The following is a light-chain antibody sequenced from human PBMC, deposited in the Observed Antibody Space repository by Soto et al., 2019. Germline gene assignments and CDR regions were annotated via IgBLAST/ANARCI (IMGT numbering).Light chain of an antibody. CDR2: EVT. CDR3: GSKAGSDKHVV. CDR1: SSDIRDSNY. V-gene: IGLV2-8*01. Sequence: QSALSQPPSASGSPGQSVTISCSGISSDIRDSNYVSWYQQHPGKAPKLVVSEVTKLPSGVPDRFSGSRSGTTAFLTISGLQTEDEADYYCGSKAGSDKHVVFGGGTKVTVL. J-gene: IGLJ2*01.